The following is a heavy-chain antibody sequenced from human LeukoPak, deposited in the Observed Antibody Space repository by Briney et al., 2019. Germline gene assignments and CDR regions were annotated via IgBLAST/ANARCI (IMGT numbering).Heavy chain of an antibody. Sequence: ETLSLTCAVYGGSFSGYYWSWIRQAPGKGLEWVANIKQDGSEKYYVDSVKGRFTISRDNAKNSLYLQMNSLRAEDTAVYYCARGGRWSSYYFDYWGQGTLVTVSS. CDR1: GGSFSGYY. CDR2: IKQDGSEK. V-gene: IGHV3-7*01. J-gene: IGHJ4*02. D-gene: IGHD5-24*01. CDR3: ARGGRWSSYYFDY.